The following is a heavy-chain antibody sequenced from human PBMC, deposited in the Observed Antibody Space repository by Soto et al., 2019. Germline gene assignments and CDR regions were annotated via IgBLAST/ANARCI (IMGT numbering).Heavy chain of an antibody. Sequence: QVQLVQSGAEVKKPESSVRVSCKASGGTFNNYAITWVRQAPGQGLEWLGGTIPMFGTTNYAEKLQGRVTITADESTNTAYMELSSLRSEDTAIYYWTRCGIRYHSTGYYLGIDGMDVWGQGTTVIVSS. CDR1: GGTFNNYA. V-gene: IGHV1-69*12. D-gene: IGHD3-22*01. CDR3: TRCGIRYHSTGYYLGIDGMDV. J-gene: IGHJ6*02. CDR2: TIPMFGTT.